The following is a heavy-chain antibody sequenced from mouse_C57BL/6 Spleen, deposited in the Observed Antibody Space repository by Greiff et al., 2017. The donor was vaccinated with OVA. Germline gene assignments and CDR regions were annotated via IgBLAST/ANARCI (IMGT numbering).Heavy chain of an antibody. CDR1: GYTFTSYW. V-gene: IGHV1-72*01. CDR3: ARSPPTVYYFDY. CDR2: IDPNSGGT. Sequence: QVQLQQPGAELVKPGASVKLSCKASGYTFTSYWMHWVKQRPGRGLEWIGRIDPNSGGTRYNEKFKSKDTLTVDKPSSTAYMQLSSLTSEYSAVYYCARSPPTVYYFDYWGQGTTLTFSS. J-gene: IGHJ2*01.